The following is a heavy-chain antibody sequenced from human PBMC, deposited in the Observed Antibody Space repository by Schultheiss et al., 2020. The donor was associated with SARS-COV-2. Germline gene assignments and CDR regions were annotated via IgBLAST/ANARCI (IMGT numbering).Heavy chain of an antibody. CDR2: IYTSGST. CDR1: GGSITSGSYY. V-gene: IGHV4-61*02. J-gene: IGHJ4*02. Sequence: SETLSLTCSVSGGSITSGSYYWSWIRKPAGKGLEWIGRIYTSGSTNYNPSLKSRVTISVDTSKNQFSLKLSSVTAADTAVYYCARNSNWNYEFGGQGSLVTVSS. CDR3: ARNSNWNYEF. D-gene: IGHD1-7*01.